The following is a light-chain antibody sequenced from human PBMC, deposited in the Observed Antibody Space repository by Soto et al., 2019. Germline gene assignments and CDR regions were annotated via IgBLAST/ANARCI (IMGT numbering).Light chain of an antibody. J-gene: IGKJ1*01. CDR2: GAS. CDR1: QSVSSSY. Sequence: EIVLTQSPVTLSLSPGERATLSCRASQSVSSSYLAWYQQKPDQAPRLLIYGASSRATGIPDGFSGRGSGTDFTLTISRLEPEDFAVYYCQQYGSSPPWTFGLGTKLEI. CDR3: QQYGSSPPWT. V-gene: IGKV3-20*01.